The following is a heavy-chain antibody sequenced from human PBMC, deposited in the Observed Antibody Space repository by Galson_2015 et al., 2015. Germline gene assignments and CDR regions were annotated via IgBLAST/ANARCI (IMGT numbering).Heavy chain of an antibody. J-gene: IGHJ3*02. V-gene: IGHV5-51*01. CDR2: IYPADSNT. D-gene: IGHD2-2*01. CDR1: GYSFTTYW. Sequence: QSGAEVKKPGESLKISCTGSGYSFTTYWIGWVRQMPGKGLEWMGIIYPADSNTKYSPSFQGQVTISVDKSIRTAYLQWSSLEAPCTAMYYRARHHTIGYCSSTSCYYDSFDIWGQGTLVTVSS. CDR3: ARHHTIGYCSSTSCYYDSFDI.